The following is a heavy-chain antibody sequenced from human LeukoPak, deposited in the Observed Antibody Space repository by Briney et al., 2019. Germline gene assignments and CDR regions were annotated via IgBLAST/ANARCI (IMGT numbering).Heavy chain of an antibody. Sequence: SETLSLTCTVSGGSISSYYWSWIRQPPGERPEWIGYIFYSGSTSYNPSLKSRVTISIDTSKNQFSLKLSSVTAADTAVYYCARGYSSSWDDVGYIDYWGQGSLVTVSS. D-gene: IGHD6-13*01. CDR3: ARGYSSSWDDVGYIDY. V-gene: IGHV4-59*01. J-gene: IGHJ4*02. CDR1: GGSISSYY. CDR2: IFYSGST.